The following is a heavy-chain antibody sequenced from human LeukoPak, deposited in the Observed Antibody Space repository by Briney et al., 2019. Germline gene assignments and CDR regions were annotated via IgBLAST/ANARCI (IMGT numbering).Heavy chain of an antibody. CDR3: ASLAPFDY. Sequence: SGTLSLTCTVSGGSISSYYWSWIRQPPGKGLEWIGYIYYSGSTNYNPSLKSRVTISVDTSKNQFSLKLSSVTAADTAVYYCASLAPFDYWGQGTLVTVSS. CDR1: GGSISSYY. J-gene: IGHJ4*02. V-gene: IGHV4-59*01. CDR2: IYYSGST.